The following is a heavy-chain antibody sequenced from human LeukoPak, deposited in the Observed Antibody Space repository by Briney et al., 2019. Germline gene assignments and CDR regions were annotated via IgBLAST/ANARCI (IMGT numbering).Heavy chain of an antibody. V-gene: IGHV1-18*01. CDR3: AREGNSGGTTVFDY. D-gene: IGHD1-26*01. CDR2: ISAYNGNT. Sequence: ASVKVSCKASGYTFTNYAFSWVRQAPGQGLEWMGWISAYNGNTNYARELQGRVTMTTDTSTSTTYMDLRSLRSDDTAVYYCAREGNSGGTTVFDYWGQGTLVTVSS. J-gene: IGHJ4*02. CDR1: GYTFTNYA.